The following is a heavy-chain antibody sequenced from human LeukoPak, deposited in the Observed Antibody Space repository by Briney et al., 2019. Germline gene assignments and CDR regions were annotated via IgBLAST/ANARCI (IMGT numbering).Heavy chain of an antibody. D-gene: IGHD3-3*01. Sequence: PGGSLRLSCVASGFTFSSYAMSWVRQAPGKGLEWVSAISGSGGSTYYADSVKGRFTISRDNSKNTLYLQMNSLRAADTAVYYCAKDQSNFWSGYLDYWGQGTLVTVSS. CDR1: GFTFSSYA. J-gene: IGHJ4*02. V-gene: IGHV3-23*01. CDR3: AKDQSNFWSGYLDY. CDR2: ISGSGGST.